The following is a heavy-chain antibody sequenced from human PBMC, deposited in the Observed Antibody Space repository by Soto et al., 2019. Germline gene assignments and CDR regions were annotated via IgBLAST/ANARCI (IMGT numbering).Heavy chain of an antibody. D-gene: IGHD6-6*01. V-gene: IGHV3-30-3*01. CDR2: ISYDGSNK. Sequence: RRLSCAASGFTFSSYAMHWVRQAPGKGLEWVAVISYDGSNKYYADSVKGRFTISRDNSKNTLYLQMNSLRAEDTAVYYCARGSGIAARRANFDYWGQGTLVTVSS. J-gene: IGHJ4*02. CDR3: ARGSGIAARRANFDY. CDR1: GFTFSSYA.